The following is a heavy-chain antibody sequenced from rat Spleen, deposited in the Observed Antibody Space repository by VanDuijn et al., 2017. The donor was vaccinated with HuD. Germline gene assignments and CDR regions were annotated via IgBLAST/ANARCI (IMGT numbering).Heavy chain of an antibody. D-gene: IGHD1-11*01. CDR2: ISTGGGNT. J-gene: IGHJ2*01. Sequence: EVQLVESGGGLVQPGRSLKLSCAASGFTFSNYGMAWVRQAPTKGLEWVASISTGGGNTYYRDSVKGRFTISRDNAKSTLFLQMDSLRSEDTATYYCARHRLHIPYGGYSDWGQGVMVTVSS. CDR1: GFTFSNYG. CDR3: ARHRLHIPYGGYSD. V-gene: IGHV5S13*01.